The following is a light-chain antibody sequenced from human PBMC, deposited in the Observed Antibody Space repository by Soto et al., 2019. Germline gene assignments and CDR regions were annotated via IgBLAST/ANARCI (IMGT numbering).Light chain of an antibody. J-gene: IGLJ1*01. Sequence: QSALTQPASVSGSPGQSITISCTGTSSDVGGYNYVSWYQQHPGKAPKLMIFEVINRPSGVSNRFSGSKSGNTASLTISGLQTEDEAEYYCTAYTSSSTVVFGTGTKVTV. CDR2: EVI. V-gene: IGLV2-14*01. CDR1: SSDVGGYNY. CDR3: TAYTSSSTVV.